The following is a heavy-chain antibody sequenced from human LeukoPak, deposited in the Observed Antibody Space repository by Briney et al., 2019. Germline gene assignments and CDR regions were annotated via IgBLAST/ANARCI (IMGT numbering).Heavy chain of an antibody. CDR2: IIPIFGTA. CDR3: ARGLYYYDSSGYYPLDD. CDR1: GGTFSSYA. D-gene: IGHD3-22*01. J-gene: IGHJ4*02. V-gene: IGHV1-69*05. Sequence: GSSVKVSCKASGGTFSSYAISWVRQAPGQGLEWMGGIIPIFGTANYAQKFQGRVTTTTDESTSTAYMELSSLRSEDTAVYYCARGLYYYDSSGYYPLDDWGQGTLVTVSS.